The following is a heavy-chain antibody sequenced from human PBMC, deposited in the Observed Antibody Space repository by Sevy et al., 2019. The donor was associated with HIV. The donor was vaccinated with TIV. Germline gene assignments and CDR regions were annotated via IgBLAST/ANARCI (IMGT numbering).Heavy chain of an antibody. Sequence: ASVKVSCKASGDTFSTYDINWVRQAPGQGLEWMGWMTPKSGSTGFAQKLQGRLTMTRDTSINTAYMELSSLRSEDTAVYYCASGGSGDVWNYGYYYYGMDVWGQGTTVTVSS. V-gene: IGHV1-8*02. J-gene: IGHJ6*02. D-gene: IGHD3-3*01. CDR1: GDTFSTYD. CDR3: ASGGSGDVWNYGYYYYGMDV. CDR2: MTPKSGST.